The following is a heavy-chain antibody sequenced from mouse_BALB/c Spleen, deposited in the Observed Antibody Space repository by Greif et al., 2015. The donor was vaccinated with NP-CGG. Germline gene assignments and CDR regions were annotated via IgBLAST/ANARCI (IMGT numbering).Heavy chain of an antibody. Sequence: VQRVESGPGLVAPSQSLSITCTVSGFSLTSYGVHWVRQPPGKGLEWLGVIWAGGSTNYNSALMSRLSISKDNSKSQVFLKMNSLQTDDTAMYCCAREGITTVVAEGFTYWGQGTLVTVSA. J-gene: IGHJ3*01. CDR2: IWAGGST. CDR3: AREGITTVVAEGFTY. D-gene: IGHD1-1*01. CDR1: GFSLTSYG. V-gene: IGHV2-9*02.